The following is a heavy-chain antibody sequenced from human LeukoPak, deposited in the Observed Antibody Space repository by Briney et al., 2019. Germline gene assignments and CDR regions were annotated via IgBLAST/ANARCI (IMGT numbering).Heavy chain of an antibody. CDR2: IYHSGST. CDR3: AREGYSYGHDY. D-gene: IGHD5-18*01. J-gene: IGHJ4*02. V-gene: IGHV4-4*02. Sequence: SETLSLTCAVSGGSISSSNWWSWVRQPPGKGLEWIGEIYHSGSTNYNPSLKSRVIISVDKSKNQFSLKLSSVTAADTAVYYCAREGYSYGHDYWGQGTLVTVSS. CDR1: GGSISSSNW.